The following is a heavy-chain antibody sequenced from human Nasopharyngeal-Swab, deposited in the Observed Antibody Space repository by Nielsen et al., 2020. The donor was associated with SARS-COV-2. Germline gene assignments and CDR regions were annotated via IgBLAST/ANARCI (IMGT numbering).Heavy chain of an antibody. V-gene: IGHV2-5*02. J-gene: IGHJ5*02. D-gene: IGHD6-19*01. CDR2: IYWDDDK. Sequence: SGPTLVKPTQTLTLTCTFSGFSLSTSGAGVGWIRQPPGKALEWLALIYWDDDKRYSPSLKSRLTITKDTSKNQVVLTMTNMDPVDTATYYCAHRGIAVASGWFDPWGQGTLVTVSS. CDR3: AHRGIAVASGWFDP. CDR1: GFSLSTSGAG.